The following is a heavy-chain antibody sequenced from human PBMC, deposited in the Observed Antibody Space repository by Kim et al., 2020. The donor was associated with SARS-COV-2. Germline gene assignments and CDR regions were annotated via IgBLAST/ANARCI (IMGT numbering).Heavy chain of an antibody. J-gene: IGHJ5*02. D-gene: IGHD3-3*01. CDR3: AETGGDFWSGYGFDP. CDR2: INPNSGGT. CDR1: GYTFTGYY. Sequence: ASVKVSCKASGYTFTGYYMHWVRQAPGQGLEWMGRINPNSGGTNYAQKFQGRVTMTRDTSISTAYMELSRLRSDDTAVYYCAETGGDFWSGYGFDPWGQGTLVTVSS. V-gene: IGHV1-2*06.